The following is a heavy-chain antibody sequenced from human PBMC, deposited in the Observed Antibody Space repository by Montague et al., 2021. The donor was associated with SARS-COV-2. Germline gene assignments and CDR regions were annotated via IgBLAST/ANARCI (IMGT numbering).Heavy chain of an antibody. Sequence: PALVKPTQTLTLTCTFSGFSLSTSGMRASWIRQPPGKALEWLARXDWDDDKFYSTSLKTRLTISKDTSKNQVVLIMTNMDPADTATYYCARSYYDILTAYYTPFDYWGQGTLVTVSS. CDR2: XDWDDDK. CDR1: GFSLSTSGMR. CDR3: ARSYYDILTAYYTPFDY. D-gene: IGHD3-9*01. J-gene: IGHJ4*02. V-gene: IGHV2-70*04.